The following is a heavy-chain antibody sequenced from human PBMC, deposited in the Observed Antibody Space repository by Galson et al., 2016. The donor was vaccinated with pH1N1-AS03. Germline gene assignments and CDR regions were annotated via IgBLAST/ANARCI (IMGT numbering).Heavy chain of an antibody. CDR1: GVSVSSYH. Sequence: SETLSLTCTVSGVSVSSYHWSWIRQSAGKGLEWIGRMYDSGFTSYNPSLRSRVSISVDTSKNQFSLKLNSVTAADTAVYYCASVSLAYCSSTSCFRFDPWGQGTLVTVSS. CDR3: ASVSLAYCSSTSCFRFDP. CDR2: MYDSGFT. J-gene: IGHJ5*02. V-gene: IGHV4-4*07. D-gene: IGHD2-2*01.